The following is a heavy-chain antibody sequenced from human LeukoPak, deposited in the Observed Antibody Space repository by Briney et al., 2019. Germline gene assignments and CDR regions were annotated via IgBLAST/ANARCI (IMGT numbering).Heavy chain of an antibody. Sequence: SETLSLACTVSGGSISSYYWSWIRQPAGKGLEWIGRIYTSGSTNYNPSLKSRVTMSVDTSKNQFSLKLSSVTAADTAVYYCARDNYGSGSVWFDPWGQGTLVTVSS. CDR2: IYTSGST. V-gene: IGHV4-4*07. CDR1: GGSISSYY. J-gene: IGHJ5*02. D-gene: IGHD3-10*01. CDR3: ARDNYGSGSVWFDP.